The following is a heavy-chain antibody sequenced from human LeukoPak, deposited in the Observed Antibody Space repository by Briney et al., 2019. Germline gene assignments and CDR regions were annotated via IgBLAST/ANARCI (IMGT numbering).Heavy chain of an antibody. CDR3: ARDTGSGTYYYDSSGYEPFDY. J-gene: IGHJ4*02. Sequence: GASVKVSCKASGYTFTGYYMHWVRQAPGQGLEWMGWINPNSGGTNYAQKFQGRVTMTRDTSISTAYMELSRLRSDDTAVYYCARDTGSGTYYYDSSGYEPFDYWGQGTLVTVSS. CDR2: INPNSGGT. V-gene: IGHV1-2*02. D-gene: IGHD3-22*01. CDR1: GYTFTGYY.